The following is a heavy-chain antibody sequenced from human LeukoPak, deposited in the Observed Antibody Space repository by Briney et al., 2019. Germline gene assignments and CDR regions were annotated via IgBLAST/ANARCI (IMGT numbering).Heavy chain of an antibody. V-gene: IGHV3-73*01. CDR2: IRRKANSYAT. J-gene: IGHJ3*02. CDR3: SSRMTTGVTNAFDI. D-gene: IGHD4-23*01. Sequence: GGSLRLSCAASGFTLSGSDIHWVRQASGKGLEWVGRIRRKANSYATAYAASVKGRFTISRDDSESTAYLQMNSLKTEDTAVYYCSSRMTTGVTNAFDIWGQGTMVTVSS. CDR1: GFTLSGSD.